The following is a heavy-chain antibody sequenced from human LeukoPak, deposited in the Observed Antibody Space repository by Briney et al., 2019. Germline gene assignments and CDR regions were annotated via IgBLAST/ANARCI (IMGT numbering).Heavy chain of an antibody. Sequence: SVKVSCKASGGTFSSYTISWVRQAPGQGLEWMGRIIPILGIANYAQKFQGRVTITADKSTSTAYMELSSLRSEDTAVYYCAREVDVRDGHNLDYWGQGTLVTVSS. CDR1: GGTFSSYT. D-gene: IGHD5-24*01. CDR2: IIPILGIA. CDR3: AREVDVRDGHNLDY. J-gene: IGHJ4*02. V-gene: IGHV1-69*04.